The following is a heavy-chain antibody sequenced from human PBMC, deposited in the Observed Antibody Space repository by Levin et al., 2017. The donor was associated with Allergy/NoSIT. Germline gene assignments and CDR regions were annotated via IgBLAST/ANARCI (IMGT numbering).Heavy chain of an antibody. CDR3: ARGPYSSSSSLGLWGFDY. Sequence: KPSETLSLTCTVSGGSVSTGSYYWSWIRQPPGKGLEWIGYIYYSGSTNYNPSLKSRVTISVDTSKNQFSLKLSSVSAADTAVYYCARGPYSSSSSLGLWGFDYWGQGTPVTVSS. D-gene: IGHD6-6*01. V-gene: IGHV4-61*01. CDR2: IYYSGST. J-gene: IGHJ4*02. CDR1: GGSVSTGSYY.